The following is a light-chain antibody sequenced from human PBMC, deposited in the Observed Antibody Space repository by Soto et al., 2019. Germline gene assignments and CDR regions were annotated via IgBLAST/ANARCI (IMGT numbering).Light chain of an antibody. Sequence: QTVVTQEPSLTVSPGGTVTLTCGSSTGAVTSNHHPYWFQQKAGQAPRPLIYDTSNKHSWTPARFSGSLLGDKAALTLSGGPPEAEAQYYCLLSYNAARVFGGGTKLTVL. CDR1: TGAVTSNHH. CDR2: DTS. V-gene: IGLV7-46*01. CDR3: LLSYNAARV. J-gene: IGLJ2*01.